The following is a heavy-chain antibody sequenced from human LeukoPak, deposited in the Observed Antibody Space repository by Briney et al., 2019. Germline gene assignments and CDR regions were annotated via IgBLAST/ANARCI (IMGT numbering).Heavy chain of an antibody. CDR1: GFTFSSNY. D-gene: IGHD6-13*01. CDR2: IYSSGST. J-gene: IGHJ4*02. Sequence: PGGPLSLSCAASGFTFSSNYMSWVRQAPGKGLEWVGVIYSSGSTYYSDSLKGRFTISRDNSKNTLYLQMNSVRAEDTAVYYCARGYRSSLHYLDYWGQGTLVTGSS. V-gene: IGHV3-53*01. CDR3: ARGYRSSLHYLDY.